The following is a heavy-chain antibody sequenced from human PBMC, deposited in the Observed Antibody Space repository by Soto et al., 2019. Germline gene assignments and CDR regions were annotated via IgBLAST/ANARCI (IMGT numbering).Heavy chain of an antibody. V-gene: IGHV3-30-3*01. CDR3: ARETNSFGIDY. Sequence: QVQVVESGGDVVQPGRSLRLSCAVSGFSFRSYGMHWVRQAPGKGLEWVAVISYDGVNEFYAESVKGRFTISRDNSRNTLFLQMNSLRAEDTAVYYCARETNSFGIDYWGQGTLVTVSS. D-gene: IGHD3-3*01. CDR1: GFSFRSYG. CDR2: ISYDGVNE. J-gene: IGHJ4*02.